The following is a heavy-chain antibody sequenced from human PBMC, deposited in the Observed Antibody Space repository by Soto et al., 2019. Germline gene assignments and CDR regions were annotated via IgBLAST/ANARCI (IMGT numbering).Heavy chain of an antibody. CDR2: IYYSGST. J-gene: IGHJ4*02. Sequence: SETLSLTCTVSGASISSGGYYWSWIRQHPGKGLEWIGYIYYSGSTYYNPSLKSRVTISVDTSKNQFSLKLSSVTAADTAVYYCARDGDMVTPYFYDYWGQGILVTVS. CDR1: GASISSGGYY. D-gene: IGHD2-21*02. CDR3: ARDGDMVTPYFYDY. V-gene: IGHV4-31*03.